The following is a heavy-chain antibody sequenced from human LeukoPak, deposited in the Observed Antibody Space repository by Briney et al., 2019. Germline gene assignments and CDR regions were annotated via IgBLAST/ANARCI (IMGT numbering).Heavy chain of an antibody. CDR2: INPSGGST. CDR1: GYPFTSYY. D-gene: IGHD3-22*01. Sequence: ASGKVSCKASGYPFTSYYMDWVRQGPGQGLEWNGIINPSGGSTSYAQKFQGRVTMTRDMSTSTVYMELSSLRSEDTAVYYCARGSDSSGYPYYYMDVWGKGTTVTVSS. CDR3: ARGSDSSGYPYYYMDV. J-gene: IGHJ6*03. V-gene: IGHV1-46*01.